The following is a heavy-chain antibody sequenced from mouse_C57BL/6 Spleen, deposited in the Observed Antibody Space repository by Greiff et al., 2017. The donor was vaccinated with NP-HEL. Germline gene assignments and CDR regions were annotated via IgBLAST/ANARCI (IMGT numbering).Heavy chain of an antibody. V-gene: IGHV1-26*01. J-gene: IGHJ4*01. Sequence: VQLQQSGPELVKPGASVKISCKASGYTFTDYYMNWVKQSHGKSLEWIGDINPNNGGTSYNQKFKGKATLTVDKSSSTAYMELRSLTSEDSAVYYCARGSSEDYAMDYWGQGTSVTVSS. CDR3: ARGSSEDYAMDY. CDR1: GYTFTDYY. D-gene: IGHD3-2*02. CDR2: INPNNGGT.